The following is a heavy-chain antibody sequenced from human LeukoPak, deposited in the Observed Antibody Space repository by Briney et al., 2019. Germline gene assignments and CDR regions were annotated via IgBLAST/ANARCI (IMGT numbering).Heavy chain of an antibody. V-gene: IGHV3-23*01. Sequence: GGSLRLSCAASGFTFSSYAMSWVRQAPGKGLEWVSAISGSGGSTYYADSVKGRFTISRDNSKNTLYLQMNSLRAEDTAVHYCAKVSVTKPYYYYYYGMDVWGQGTTVTVSS. CDR2: ISGSGGST. D-gene: IGHD5/OR15-5a*01. CDR3: AKVSVTKPYYYYYYGMDV. CDR1: GFTFSSYA. J-gene: IGHJ6*02.